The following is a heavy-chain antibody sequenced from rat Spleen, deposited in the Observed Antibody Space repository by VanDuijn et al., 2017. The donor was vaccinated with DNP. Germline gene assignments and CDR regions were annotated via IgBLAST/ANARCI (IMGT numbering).Heavy chain of an antibody. V-gene: IGHV2-6*01. CDR3: VRSPETTYIYFPWAY. D-gene: IGHD1-2*01. Sequence: QVQLKESGPGMVQPSQTLSLTCTISGFSLTDYSVLWVRQPPGKVLQWIAAIASGGSTYYNSALKSRLSITRDTSKSQVFLRMNSLQTEDTATYYCVRSPETTYIYFPWAYWGQGTLVTVSS. CDR1: GFSLTDYS. J-gene: IGHJ3*01. CDR2: IASGGST.